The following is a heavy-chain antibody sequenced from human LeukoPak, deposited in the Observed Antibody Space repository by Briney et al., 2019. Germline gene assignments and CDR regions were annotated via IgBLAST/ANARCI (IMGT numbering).Heavy chain of an antibody. V-gene: IGHV3-74*01. CDR2: INNDGSSA. J-gene: IGHJ6*02. Sequence: GGSLRLSCVASGFTFSNYWMHWVRQPPGKGLVWVSRINNDGSSASYVDSVKGRFTISRDNAKNTLFLQMNSLRAEDTAVYYCARRGTGHGMDVWGQGTTVIVSS. CDR1: GFTFSNYW. CDR3: ARRGTGHGMDV. D-gene: IGHD1-1*01.